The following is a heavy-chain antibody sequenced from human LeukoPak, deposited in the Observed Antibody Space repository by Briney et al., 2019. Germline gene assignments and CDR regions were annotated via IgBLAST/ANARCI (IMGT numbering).Heavy chain of an antibody. V-gene: IGHV3-7*01. Sequence: GGSLRLSCAASGFTFSSYWMSWVRQVPGKGLEWVANMKYDGSEKYYVDSVKGRFTISRDNAKNSLYLQMNSLRAEDTAVYYCARDIEAAGLFLDYWGQGTLVTVSS. J-gene: IGHJ4*02. CDR3: ARDIEAAGLFLDY. CDR2: MKYDGSEK. D-gene: IGHD6-13*01. CDR1: GFTFSSYW.